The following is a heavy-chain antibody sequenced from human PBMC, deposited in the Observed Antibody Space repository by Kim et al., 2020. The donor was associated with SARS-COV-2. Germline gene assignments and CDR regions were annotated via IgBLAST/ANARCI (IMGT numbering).Heavy chain of an antibody. D-gene: IGHD5-18*01. CDR3: ARGTRGYRPSYFDY. CDR2: ISSSSSYT. CDR1: GFTFSDYY. V-gene: IGHV3-11*05. Sequence: GGSLRLSCAASGFTFSDYYMSWIRQAPGKGLEWVSYISSSSSYTNYADSVKGRFTISRDNAKNSLYLQMNSLRAEDTAVYYCARGTRGYRPSYFDYWGQGTLVTVSS. J-gene: IGHJ4*02.